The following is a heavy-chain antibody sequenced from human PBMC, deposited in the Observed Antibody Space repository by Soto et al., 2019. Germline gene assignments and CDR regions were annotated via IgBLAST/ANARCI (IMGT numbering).Heavy chain of an antibody. J-gene: IGHJ5*02. CDR1: GGSISSYY. Sequence: SETLSLTCTVSGGSISSYYWSWIRQPPGKGLEWIGYIYYSGSTNYNPSLKSRVTISVDTSKNQFSLKLSSVTAADTAVYYCARALRGPNWFDPWGQGTLVTVS. CDR2: IYYSGST. V-gene: IGHV4-59*01. CDR3: ARALRGPNWFDP.